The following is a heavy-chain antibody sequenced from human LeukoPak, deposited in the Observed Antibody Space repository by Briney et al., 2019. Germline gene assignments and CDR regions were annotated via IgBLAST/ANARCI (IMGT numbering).Heavy chain of an antibody. D-gene: IGHD3-16*01. Sequence: AETLSLTCTVSGASISRYYWNWIRQPPGKGLEWIGYISSSGRTNYSFSLKSRVTISVDTSKNQFSLKLSSVTAADTAMYYCARTRRDAYITPFKYWGQGTLVTVSS. J-gene: IGHJ4*02. V-gene: IGHV4-59*01. CDR3: ARTRRDAYITPFKY. CDR2: ISSSGRT. CDR1: GASISRYY.